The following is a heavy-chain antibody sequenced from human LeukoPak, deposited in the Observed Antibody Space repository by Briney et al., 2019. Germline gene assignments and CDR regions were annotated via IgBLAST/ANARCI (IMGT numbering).Heavy chain of an antibody. J-gene: IGHJ3*01. CDR3: VREAATDYYDSSGYYRQTEVFDA. CDR1: GGSVSSGSYY. Sequence: SETLSLTCTVSGGSVSSGSYYWSWIRQPPGKGLEWIGYIYYSGSTNYNPSLKSRVTISVDTSKNQFSLKLRSVTAADTAVYYCVREAATDYYDSSGYYRQTEVFDAWGQGTMVTVSS. V-gene: IGHV4-61*01. D-gene: IGHD3-22*01. CDR2: IYYSGST.